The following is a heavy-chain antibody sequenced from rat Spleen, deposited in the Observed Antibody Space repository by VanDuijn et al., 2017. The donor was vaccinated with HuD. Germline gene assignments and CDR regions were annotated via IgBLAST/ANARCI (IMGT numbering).Heavy chain of an antibody. V-gene: IGHV5-20*01. Sequence: EVQLAESGGGLVQPGRSLKLSCAASGFTFSDYYMAWVRQAPTKGLEWVASISYDGGGTYYRDSVKGRFTISSDNTKSSLYLQMDSLRSEDTATYYCARRVTGSDYFDYWGQGVMVTVSS. CDR3: ARRVTGSDYFDY. J-gene: IGHJ2*01. CDR2: ISYDGGGT. CDR1: GFTFSDYY. D-gene: IGHD5-1*01.